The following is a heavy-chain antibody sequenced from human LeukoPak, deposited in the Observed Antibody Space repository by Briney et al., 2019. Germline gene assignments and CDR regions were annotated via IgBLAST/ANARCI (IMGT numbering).Heavy chain of an antibody. CDR2: ISYDGSNK. D-gene: IGHD3-10*01. CDR1: GFTLSSYA. Sequence: GRSLRLSCAASGFTLSSYAMHWVRQAPGKGLEWVAVISYDGSNKYYADSVKGRFTISRDNSKNTLYLQMNSLRAEDTAVYYCARESSGGGLDYWGQGTLVTVSS. CDR3: ARESSGGGLDY. V-gene: IGHV3-30-3*01. J-gene: IGHJ4*02.